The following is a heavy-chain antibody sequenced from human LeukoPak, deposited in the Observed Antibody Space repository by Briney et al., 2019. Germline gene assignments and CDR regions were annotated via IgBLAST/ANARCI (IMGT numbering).Heavy chain of an antibody. CDR3: ARVPPAYDSSGYYSLYYYMDV. CDR2: INHSGST. V-gene: IGHV4-34*01. Sequence: PSETLSLTCAVYGGSFSGYYWSWIRQPPGKGLEWIGEINHSGSTNHNPSLKSRVTISVDTSKNQFSLKLSSVTAADTAVYYCARVPPAYDSSGYYSLYYYMDVWGKGTAVTVSS. D-gene: IGHD3-22*01. J-gene: IGHJ6*03. CDR1: GGSFSGYY.